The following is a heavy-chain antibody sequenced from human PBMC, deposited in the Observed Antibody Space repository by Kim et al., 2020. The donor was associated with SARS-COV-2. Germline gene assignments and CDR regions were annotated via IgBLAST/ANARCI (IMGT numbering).Heavy chain of an antibody. D-gene: IGHD6-19*01. CDR1: GFTFSSYS. V-gene: IGHV3-48*02. CDR2: ISSSSSTI. Sequence: GGSLRLSCAASGFTFSSYSMNWVRQAPGKGLEWVSYISSSSSTIYYADSVKGRFTISRDNAKNSLYLQMNSLRDEDTAVYYCARDPLLTSSGWYTFDYWGQGTLVTVSS. CDR3: ARDPLLTSSGWYTFDY. J-gene: IGHJ4*02.